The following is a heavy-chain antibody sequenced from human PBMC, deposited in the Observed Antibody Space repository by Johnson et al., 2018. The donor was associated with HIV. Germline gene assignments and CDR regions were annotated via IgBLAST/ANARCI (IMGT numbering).Heavy chain of an antibody. V-gene: IGHV3-11*05. CDR1: GFTFSDYY. CDR2: ISFDGNLK. J-gene: IGHJ3*02. D-gene: IGHD3-16*01. CDR3: AKPPSMGADAFDI. Sequence: EQLVESGGGLVKPGGSLRLSCAASGFTFSDYYMSWIRQAPGKGPEWVAVISFDGNLKKYVDSVKGRFTISRDNSRNSLYLQMKSLRVEDTALYYCAKPPSMGADAFDIWGQGTMVTVSS.